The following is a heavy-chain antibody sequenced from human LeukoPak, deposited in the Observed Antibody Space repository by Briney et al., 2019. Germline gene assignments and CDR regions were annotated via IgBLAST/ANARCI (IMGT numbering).Heavy chain of an antibody. CDR1: GFTFSNYR. Sequence: PGGSLRLSCAASGFTFSNYRMNWVRQAPGKGLEWVSYISSTSDTIYYVDSVKGRFTISRDNAKNSLYLQMNSLRAEDTAVYYCARERPDELWFGELFPFDYWGQGTLVTVSS. V-gene: IGHV3-48*01. J-gene: IGHJ4*02. CDR2: ISSTSDTI. D-gene: IGHD3-10*01. CDR3: ARERPDELWFGELFPFDY.